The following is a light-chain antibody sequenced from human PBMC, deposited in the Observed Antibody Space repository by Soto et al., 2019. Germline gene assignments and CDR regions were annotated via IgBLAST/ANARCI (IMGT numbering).Light chain of an antibody. CDR1: QRLSRA. Sequence: EIILTQSPATLSVSPGERATLSCRASQRLSRALAWSQQKPGQAASHFIYGVSARAIGVPARFSCSGSETEFPLNISSLQSEDYAVFYCQQYTTWPYTFGQGTKLEIK. CDR2: GVS. V-gene: IGKV3-15*01. CDR3: QQYTTWPYT. J-gene: IGKJ2*01.